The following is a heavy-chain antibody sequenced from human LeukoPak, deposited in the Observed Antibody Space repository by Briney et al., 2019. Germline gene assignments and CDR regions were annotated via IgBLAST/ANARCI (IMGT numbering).Heavy chain of an antibody. CDR3: ARGGTSGWRTPNDDY. CDR1: GYIFTSYG. V-gene: IGHV1-18*01. CDR2: SSPYNGNT. D-gene: IGHD6-19*01. J-gene: IGHJ4*02. Sequence: GASVKVSCKASGYIFTSYGISWVRQAPGQGLEWMGWSSPYNGNTNYAQKLRGRVTMTTDTSTSTAYMELRSLRSDDTAVYYCARGGTSGWRTPNDDYWGQGTLVTVSS.